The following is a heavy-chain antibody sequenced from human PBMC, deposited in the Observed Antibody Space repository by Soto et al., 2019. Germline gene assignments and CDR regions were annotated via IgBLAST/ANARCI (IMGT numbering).Heavy chain of an antibody. CDR1: GFTFSSYS. V-gene: IGHV3-48*02. Sequence: RGSLRLSCAASGFTFSSYSMNWVRQAPGKGLEWVSYISSSSSTIYYADSVKGRFTISRDNAKNSLYLQMNSLRDEDTAVYYCARDPPTYYYDSSGYYDLGEFDYWGQGTLVTVSS. CDR3: ARDPPTYYYDSSGYYDLGEFDY. D-gene: IGHD3-22*01. J-gene: IGHJ4*02. CDR2: ISSSSSTI.